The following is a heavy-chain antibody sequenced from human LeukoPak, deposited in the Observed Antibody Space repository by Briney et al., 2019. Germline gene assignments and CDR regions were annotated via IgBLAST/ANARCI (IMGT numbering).Heavy chain of an antibody. V-gene: IGHV1-69*05. J-gene: IGHJ4*02. CDR3: ARDPYYDSSGYEQFDY. CDR1: GGTFISYA. CDR2: IIPIFGTA. D-gene: IGHD3-22*01. Sequence: GASVKVSCKASGGTFISYAISWVRQAPGQGLEWMGRIIPIFGTANYAQKFQGRVTITTDESTSTAYMELSSLRSEATAVYYRARDPYYDSSGYEQFDYWGQGTLVSVSS.